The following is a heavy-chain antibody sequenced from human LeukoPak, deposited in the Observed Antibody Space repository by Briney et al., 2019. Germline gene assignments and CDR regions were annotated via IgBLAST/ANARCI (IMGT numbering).Heavy chain of an antibody. CDR1: GFTFRIYG. Sequence: GGSLRLSCAASGFTFRIYGMSWVRQAPGKGPEWGSYIESGGETIYADSAKGRFTTSRDNAKNTLILQMSSLRAEDTAGYYCARNTRNGYDYWGRGTLVSVSS. CDR3: ARNTRNGYDY. V-gene: IGHV3-48*04. D-gene: IGHD5-24*01. CDR2: IESGGETI. J-gene: IGHJ4*02.